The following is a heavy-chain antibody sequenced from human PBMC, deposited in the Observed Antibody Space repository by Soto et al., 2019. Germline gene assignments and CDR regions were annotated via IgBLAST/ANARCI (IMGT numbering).Heavy chain of an antibody. D-gene: IGHD6-13*01. V-gene: IGHV3-74*03. CDR3: ARDSNWSYDS. CDR1: GFTFSSYW. Sequence: LRLSCAASGFTFSSYWMHWVRQAPGEGLVWVSYIKPDGSRTKDADSVKGRFTISRDNARNTLYLRMNSLRAEDTAVYYCARDSNWSYDSWGRGTLVTVSS. J-gene: IGHJ4*02. CDR2: IKPDGSRT.